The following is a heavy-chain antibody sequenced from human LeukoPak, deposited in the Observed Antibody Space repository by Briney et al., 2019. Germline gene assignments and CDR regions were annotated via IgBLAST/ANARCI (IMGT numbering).Heavy chain of an antibody. CDR2: ISWNSGNI. CDR1: GFTFDDYA. CDR3: TKGGGYQLLENYFDY. V-gene: IGHV3-9*01. J-gene: IGHJ4*02. D-gene: IGHD2-2*01. Sequence: GGSLRLSCAASGFTFDDYAMHWVRQAPGKGLEWVSGISWNSGNIGYADSVKGRFTISRDNAKNSLYLQMNSLRIEDTALYYCTKGGGYQLLENYFDYWGQGTLVTVSS.